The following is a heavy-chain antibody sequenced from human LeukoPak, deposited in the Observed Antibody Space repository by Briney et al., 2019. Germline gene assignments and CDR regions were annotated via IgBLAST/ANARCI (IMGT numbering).Heavy chain of an antibody. CDR3: AREGDEYSGYDPFFDY. Sequence: SETPSLTCTVSGGSISSYYWSRIRQPPGKGLEWIGYIYYSGSTNYNPSLKSRVTISVDTSKNQFSLKLSSVTAADTAVYYCAREGDEYSGYDPFFDYWGQGTLVTVSS. CDR2: IYYSGST. D-gene: IGHD5-12*01. J-gene: IGHJ4*02. V-gene: IGHV4-59*01. CDR1: GGSISSYY.